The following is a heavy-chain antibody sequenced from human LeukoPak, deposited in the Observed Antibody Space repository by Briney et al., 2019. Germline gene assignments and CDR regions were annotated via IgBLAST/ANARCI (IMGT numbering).Heavy chain of an antibody. V-gene: IGHV3-23*01. J-gene: IGHJ4*02. CDR1: GVTLSSYA. CDR3: TRYGDYPFDY. Sequence: GGSLRLSCTASGVTLSSYAMSWARQAPGKGLEWVSGISSSGSGGNTYYADSVKGRFTISRDSSKNTAYLQMNSLKTEDTAVYYCTRYGDYPFDYWGQGTLVTVSS. D-gene: IGHD2-21*01. CDR2: ISSSGSGGNT.